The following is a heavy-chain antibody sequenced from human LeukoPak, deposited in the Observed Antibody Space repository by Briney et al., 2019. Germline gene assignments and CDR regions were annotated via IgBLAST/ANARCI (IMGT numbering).Heavy chain of an antibody. Sequence: SVKVSCKASGGTFSSYAISWVRQAPGQGLEWMGGIIPIFGTANYAQKFQGRVTITTDESTSTAYMELSSLRSEDTAVYYCARSGFDYYGSGSYYNDYYYNYMDVWGKGTTVTVSS. D-gene: IGHD3-10*01. V-gene: IGHV1-69*05. CDR2: IIPIFGTA. CDR3: ARSGFDYYGSGSYYNDYYYNYMDV. J-gene: IGHJ6*03. CDR1: GGTFSSYA.